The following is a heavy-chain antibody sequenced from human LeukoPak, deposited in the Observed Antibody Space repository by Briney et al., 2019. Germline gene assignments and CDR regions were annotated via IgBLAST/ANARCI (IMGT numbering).Heavy chain of an antibody. CDR1: GFTFSSYX. Sequence: SXXASGFTFSSYXMNWVRQAPGKXXEWXSSISSSSSYIYYADSVKGRCTISRDNAKNSLYLQMNSLRAEDTAVYYCARDAPPVPAACMDVWGKGTTVTVSS. J-gene: IGHJ6*03. CDR3: ARDAPPVPAACMDV. D-gene: IGHD2-2*01. CDR2: ISSSSSYI. V-gene: IGHV3-21*01.